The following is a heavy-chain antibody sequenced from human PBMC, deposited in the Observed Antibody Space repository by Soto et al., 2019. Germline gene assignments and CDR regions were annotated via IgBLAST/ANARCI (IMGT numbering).Heavy chain of an antibody. V-gene: IGHV1-69*13. Sequence: SLKVSCKASGGTLSNYGISWVRQAPGQGLEWMGGIIPVFGTANYAQKFQGRVTITADESTTTVYMDVSSLRSDDTAVYYCARSHCISPGFDEYQYYGMDVWGQGTTVTVSS. CDR1: GGTLSNYG. CDR2: IIPVFGTA. D-gene: IGHD2-2*01. CDR3: ARSHCISPGFDEYQYYGMDV. J-gene: IGHJ6*02.